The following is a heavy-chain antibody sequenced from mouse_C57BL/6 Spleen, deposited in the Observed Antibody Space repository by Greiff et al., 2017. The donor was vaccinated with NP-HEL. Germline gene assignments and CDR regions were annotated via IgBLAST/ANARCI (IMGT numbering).Heavy chain of an antibody. V-gene: IGHV14-2*01. CDR1: GFNIKDYY. Sequence: EVQLQQSGAELVKPGASVKLSCTASGFNIKDYYMHWVKQRTEQGLEWIGGIDPEDGETKYAQKFQGKATIPADTSSNTAYLQLSSLTSEDTAVYYCARPYYYGSSYRWYFDVWGTGTTVTVSS. CDR3: ARPYYYGSSYRWYFDV. CDR2: IDPEDGET. D-gene: IGHD1-1*01. J-gene: IGHJ1*03.